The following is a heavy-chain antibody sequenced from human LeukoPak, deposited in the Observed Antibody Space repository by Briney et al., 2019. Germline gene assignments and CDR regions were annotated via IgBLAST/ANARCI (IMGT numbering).Heavy chain of an antibody. CDR1: GFTSSTYA. CDR3: AKLNPWNYYDRRGYGYYFDY. D-gene: IGHD3-22*01. CDR2: ISDDGNNK. Sequence: GGSLRLSCAASGFTSSTYAMSWVRQAPGKGLEWVAVISDDGNNKYYADSLKGRFTISRDNSKNTLYLQMNSLRAEDTAVYYCAKLNPWNYYDRRGYGYYFDYWGQGTLVTVSS. V-gene: IGHV3-30*18. J-gene: IGHJ4*02.